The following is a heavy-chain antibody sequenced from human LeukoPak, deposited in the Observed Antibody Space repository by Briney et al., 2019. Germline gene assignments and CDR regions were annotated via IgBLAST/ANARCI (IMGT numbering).Heavy chain of an antibody. CDR3: ARDSESRELLNFDY. J-gene: IGHJ4*02. D-gene: IGHD1-26*01. V-gene: IGHV1-2*06. CDR2: INPKSGGT. Sequence: ASVKVSCTASGYTFTGYYMNWVRQAPGQGLEWMGRINPKSGGTNYAQKFQGRVTITRDTSASTAYMELSSLRSEDTAVYYCARDSESRELLNFDYWGQGTLVTVSS. CDR1: GYTFTGYY.